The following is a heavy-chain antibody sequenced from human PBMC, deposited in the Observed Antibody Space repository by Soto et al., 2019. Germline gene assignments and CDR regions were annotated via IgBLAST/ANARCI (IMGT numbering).Heavy chain of an antibody. CDR3: ARHSIKEAAGTKINWFDP. Sequence: SETLSLTCTVSGGSISSSSYYWGWIRQPPGKGLEWIGSIYYSGSTYYNPSLKSRVTISVDTSKNQFSLKLSSVTAADTAVYYCARHSIKEAAGTKINWFDPWGQGTLVTVSS. D-gene: IGHD6-13*01. J-gene: IGHJ5*02. CDR2: IYYSGST. V-gene: IGHV4-39*01. CDR1: GGSISSSSYY.